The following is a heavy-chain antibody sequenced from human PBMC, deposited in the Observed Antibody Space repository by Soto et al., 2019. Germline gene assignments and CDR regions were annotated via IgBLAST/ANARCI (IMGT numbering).Heavy chain of an antibody. CDR1: GGSISSYY. V-gene: IGHV4-59*08. Sequence: SXTLSLTCTVSGGSISSYYWSWIRQPPVKGLEWIGYIHYSGTTNYNPSLKSRVTISADTSKNQFSLKLSSVTAADTAVYYCARGHYDFWSGYFATIDYWGQGTLVTVSS. CDR3: ARGHYDFWSGYFATIDY. CDR2: IHYSGTT. D-gene: IGHD3-3*01. J-gene: IGHJ4*02.